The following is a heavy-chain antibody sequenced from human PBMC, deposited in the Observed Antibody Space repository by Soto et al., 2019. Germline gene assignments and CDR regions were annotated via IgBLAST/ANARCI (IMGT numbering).Heavy chain of an antibody. Sequence: PGGSLRLSCAASGFTFDDYTMHWVRQAPGKGLEWVSLISWDGGSTYYADSVKGRFTISRDNSKNSLYLQMNSLRTEDTALYYCAKDATDTAMVDYYYYGMDVWGQGTTVTVSS. V-gene: IGHV3-43*01. CDR2: ISWDGGST. J-gene: IGHJ6*02. CDR1: GFTFDDYT. CDR3: AKDATDTAMVDYYYYGMDV. D-gene: IGHD5-18*01.